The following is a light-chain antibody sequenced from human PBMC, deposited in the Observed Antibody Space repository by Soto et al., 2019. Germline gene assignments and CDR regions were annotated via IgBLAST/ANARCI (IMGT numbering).Light chain of an antibody. CDR2: AAS. CDR3: QQYGSSPIT. Sequence: EIFLTQSPAKLSLARGEIATLSWRASQSVSSYLAWYQQKPGQAPRLLIYAASRRATGIPDRFSGSGSGTDFTLTISRLEPEDFAVYYCQQYGSSPITFGQGTLLEIK. V-gene: IGKV3-20*01. CDR1: QSVSSY. J-gene: IGKJ5*01.